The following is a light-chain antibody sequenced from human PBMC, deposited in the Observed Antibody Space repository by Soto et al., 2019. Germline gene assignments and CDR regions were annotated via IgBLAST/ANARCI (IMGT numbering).Light chain of an antibody. V-gene: IGKV3-20*01. Sequence: EIVLTQSPGPLSLSPGERATLSCRASQSVNSTYLAWYQQIPGQAPRLLIYDASSRATGIPDRFSGSGSGTDFTLTISGLEPADFGVYFCQQYGTSPFTFGPGTKVDMK. CDR2: DAS. CDR3: QQYGTSPFT. J-gene: IGKJ3*01. CDR1: QSVNSTY.